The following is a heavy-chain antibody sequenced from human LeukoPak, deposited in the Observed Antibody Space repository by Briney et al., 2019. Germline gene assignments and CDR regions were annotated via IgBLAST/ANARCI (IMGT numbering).Heavy chain of an antibody. CDR1: GFTFSSYW. CDR2: IRQDGSVQ. Sequence: GGSLRLSCAASGFTFSSYWMSWVRQAPGKGLEWVSNIRQDGSVQNYVDSVKGRFTISRDNPKNSVYLQMSSLRAEDTAVYYCLVTTRSRGFDYWGQGTLVTVSS. V-gene: IGHV3-7*01. D-gene: IGHD1/OR15-1a*01. J-gene: IGHJ4*02. CDR3: LVTTRSRGFDY.